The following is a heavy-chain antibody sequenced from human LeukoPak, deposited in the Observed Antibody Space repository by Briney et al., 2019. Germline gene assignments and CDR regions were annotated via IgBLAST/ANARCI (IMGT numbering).Heavy chain of an antibody. D-gene: IGHD3/OR15-3a*01. Sequence: ASVNVSCKPSGYTFSAYYMHWERHAPGPRLGSIGWINPKSGETNYAQKFQGRITMTRDTSNSTAYMELSRLRSDNTAIYYRAKEGQEGDWDSLDYWGQGTLVTVSS. V-gene: IGHV1-2*02. CDR2: INPKSGET. J-gene: IGHJ4*02. CDR1: GYTFSAYY. CDR3: AKEGQEGDWDSLDY.